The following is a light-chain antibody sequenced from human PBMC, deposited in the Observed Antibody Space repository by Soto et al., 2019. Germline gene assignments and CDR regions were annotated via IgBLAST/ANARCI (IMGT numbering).Light chain of an antibody. V-gene: IGKV4-1*01. CDR2: WAS. CDR1: QSVLYSSNNKNY. Sequence: DIVMTQSPDSLAVSLGERATINCKSSQSVLYSSNNKNYLAWYQQKPGQPPKLLIYWASTRESGVPDRFSGSGSGTDFPLTISRLQAEDVAVYYCQQYFRPWTFGQGTKLEIK. J-gene: IGKJ1*01. CDR3: QQYFRPWT.